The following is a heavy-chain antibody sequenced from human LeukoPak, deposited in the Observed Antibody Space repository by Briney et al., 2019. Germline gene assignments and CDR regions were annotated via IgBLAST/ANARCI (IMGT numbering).Heavy chain of an antibody. J-gene: IGHJ4*02. CDR1: GFTFSSYA. CDR2: ISYDGSNK. V-gene: IGHV3-30-3*01. Sequence: GRSLRLSCAASGFTFSSYAMHWVRQAPGKGLEWVAVISYDGSNKYYADSVKGRFTISRDNSKNTLYLQMNSLRAEDTAVYYCATQYCSGGSCSQRQLDYWGQGTLVTVSS. D-gene: IGHD2-15*01. CDR3: ATQYCSGGSCSQRQLDY.